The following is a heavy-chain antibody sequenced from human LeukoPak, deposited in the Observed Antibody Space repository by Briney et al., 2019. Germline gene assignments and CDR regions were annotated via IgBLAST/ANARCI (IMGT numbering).Heavy chain of an antibody. CDR3: ARPLESYYYMDV. Sequence: PGGSLRLSCAASGFTFSRYSTNWVRQVPGKGLEWVSYISSINVIYYADSVKGRFTISRDNAKNSLYLQMNSLRAEDTAVYYCARPLESYYYMDVWGKGTTVTISS. J-gene: IGHJ6*03. D-gene: IGHD3-3*01. CDR2: ISSINVI. V-gene: IGHV3-48*04. CDR1: GFTFSRYS.